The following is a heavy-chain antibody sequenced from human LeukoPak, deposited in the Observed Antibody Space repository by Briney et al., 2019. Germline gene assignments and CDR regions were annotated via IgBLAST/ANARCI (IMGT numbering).Heavy chain of an antibody. CDR2: IYYSGST. D-gene: IGHD6-19*01. V-gene: IGHV4-59*01. CDR3: ARGSRWQWLNY. Sequence: SETLSLTCTVSGGSISSYYWSWIRQPPGKGLEWIGYIYYSGSTNYNPSLKSRVTISVDTSKNQFSLKLSSVSAADTAVYYCARGSRWQWLNYWGQGTLVTVSS. CDR1: GGSISSYY. J-gene: IGHJ4*02.